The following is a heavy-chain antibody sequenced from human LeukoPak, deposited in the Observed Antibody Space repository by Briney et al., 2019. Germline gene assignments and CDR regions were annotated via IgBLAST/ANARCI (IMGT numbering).Heavy chain of an antibody. CDR2: IRSSGNSM. CDR3: ARKALGPVGPFDS. CDR1: GFTFSDYY. Sequence: GGSLRLSCAASGFTFSDYYMTWIRQAPGKGLEWVSFIRSSGNSMYYADSVKGRFTISRDNAKNSLYLQMNSLRAEDTAVYYCARKALGPVGPFDSWGQGTLVTVSS. V-gene: IGHV3-11*01. D-gene: IGHD2-2*01. J-gene: IGHJ4*02.